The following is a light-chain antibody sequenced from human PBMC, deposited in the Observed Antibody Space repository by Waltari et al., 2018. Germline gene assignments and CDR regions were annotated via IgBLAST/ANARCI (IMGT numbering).Light chain of an antibody. CDR2: GAS. V-gene: IGKV3-15*01. J-gene: IGKJ2*01. CDR3: QQYNNWPPEVT. Sequence: EIVMTQSPATLSVSPGERATLSCRASQSVSSNLAWYQQKPGPAPRLLIYGASTRATGIPARFSGSGSGTEFPLTISSMQSEDFAVYYCQQYNNWPPEVTFGQGTKLEIK. CDR1: QSVSSN.